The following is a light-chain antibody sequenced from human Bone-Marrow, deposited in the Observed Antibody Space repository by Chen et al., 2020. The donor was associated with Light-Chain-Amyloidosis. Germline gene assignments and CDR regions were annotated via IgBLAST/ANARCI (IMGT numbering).Light chain of an antibody. CDR3: QSYQGSSQGV. CDR1: SGSIATNY. V-gene: IGLV6-57*01. J-gene: IGLJ3*02. Sequence: NLMLTQPHSVSDSPGKTVIISCTRSSGSIATNYVQWYQQRPGSSPTTVIYEDDQRPSGVPVRFSGSVARSSNSASLTLSGLKTEEEADFYCQSYQGSSQGVFGGETKLTVL. CDR2: EDD.